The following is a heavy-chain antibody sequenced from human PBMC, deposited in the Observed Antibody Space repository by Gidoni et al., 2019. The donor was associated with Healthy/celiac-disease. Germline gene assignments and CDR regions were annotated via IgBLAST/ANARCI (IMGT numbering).Heavy chain of an antibody. CDR1: GTTFSSYA. V-gene: IGHV3-30-3*01. D-gene: IGHD6-13*01. J-gene: IGHJ2*01. CDR2: ISDDGSNK. Sequence: QVQLVESGGGVVQPGRSLRLSCEASGTTFSSYAMHWVRQAPGKGLECVAVISDDGSNKYYADSVKGRFTISRDNSKNTLYLQMNSLRAEDTAVYYCARGVAADGDFDLWGRGTLVTVSS. CDR3: ARGVAADGDFDL.